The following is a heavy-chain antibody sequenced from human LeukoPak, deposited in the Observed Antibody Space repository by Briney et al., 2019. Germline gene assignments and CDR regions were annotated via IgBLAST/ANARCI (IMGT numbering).Heavy chain of an antibody. CDR2: IYSGGST. Sequence: GGSLRLSCAASGFTVSSNYMSWVRQAPGKGLEWVSVIYSGGSTYYADSVKGRFTISRDNSKNTLYLQMNSLRAEDTAVYYCARADYYVQFDYWGQGTLVTVSS. J-gene: IGHJ4*02. CDR1: GFTVSSNY. V-gene: IGHV3-53*01. D-gene: IGHD3-10*02. CDR3: ARADYYVQFDY.